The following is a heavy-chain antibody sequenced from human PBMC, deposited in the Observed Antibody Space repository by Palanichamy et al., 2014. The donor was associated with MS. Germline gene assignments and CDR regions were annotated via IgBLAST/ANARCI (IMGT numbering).Heavy chain of an antibody. J-gene: IGHJ3*01. CDR3: ARDRFLDYYDSSNSYADALDV. CDR2: ISAFNGDT. Sequence: QVQLVQSGAEVKKPGASVKVSCKVFGYNFRSYGVSWVRQTPGQGLEWMGWISAFNGDTKFAQKVQGRLTMKTDTSTSTAYMELRSLRPDDTAVYYCARDRFLDYYDSSNSYADALDVWGQGTMVTVSS. D-gene: IGHD3-22*01. CDR1: GYNFRSYG. V-gene: IGHV1-18*01.